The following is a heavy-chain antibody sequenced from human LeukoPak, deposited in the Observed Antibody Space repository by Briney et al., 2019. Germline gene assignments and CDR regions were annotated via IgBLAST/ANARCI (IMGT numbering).Heavy chain of an antibody. CDR1: GGSISSYY. J-gene: IGHJ5*02. CDR3: GRSMLRGVDSWFDP. D-gene: IGHD3-10*01. CDR2: VYYSGST. Sequence: SETLSLTCAVSGGSISSYYWSWIRQPPGKGLEWIGYVYYSGSTNYNPSLKSRVTISVDTSKNQLSLKVSSVTAADTAVYFCGRSMLRGVDSWFDPCGQGTLVTVSS. V-gene: IGHV4-59*01.